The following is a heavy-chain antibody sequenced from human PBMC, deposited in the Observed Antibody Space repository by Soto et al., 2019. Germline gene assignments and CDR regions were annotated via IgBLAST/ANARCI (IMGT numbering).Heavy chain of an antibody. CDR1: GFTFSNAW. J-gene: IGHJ4*02. V-gene: IGHV3-74*01. CDR3: ARDTDGLHY. Sequence: GGSLRLSCAASGFTFSNAWINWVRQAPGKGLVWVSRINTDGSIIDYADSVKGRFTVSRDNAKNTLYLQMNSLRADDTAVYYCARDTDGLHYWGQGTLVTVPQ. CDR2: INTDGSII.